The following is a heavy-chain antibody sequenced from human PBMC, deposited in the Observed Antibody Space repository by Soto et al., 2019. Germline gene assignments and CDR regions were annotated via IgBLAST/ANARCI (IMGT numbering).Heavy chain of an antibody. V-gene: IGHV4-4*07. CDR3: AREGDDRQFFFDS. CDR1: GRSMISYY. J-gene: IGHJ4*02. CDR2: IYTGGNT. Sequence: PSETLSLTCNVSGRSMISYYWSWIRQPAGKGLEWIGRIYTGGNTNYNPPLKSRVTMSVDTSKSQFSLSLTSVTAADTAVYYCAREGDDRQFFFDSWGQGTLVTVSS.